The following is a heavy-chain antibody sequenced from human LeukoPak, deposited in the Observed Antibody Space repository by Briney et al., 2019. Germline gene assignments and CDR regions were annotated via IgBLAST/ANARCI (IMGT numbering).Heavy chain of an antibody. Sequence: ASVKVSCKASGYTFTRYYMHWVRQAPGQGLEWMGIINPSGGFTSYAQKLQGRVTVTRDMSTSTVYMELSNLRSEDTAVYYCARDQSGEWELLSGWWFDPWGQGTLVTVSS. CDR2: INPSGGFT. D-gene: IGHD1-26*01. CDR3: ARDQSGEWELLSGWWFDP. CDR1: GYTFTRYY. J-gene: IGHJ5*02. V-gene: IGHV1-46*01.